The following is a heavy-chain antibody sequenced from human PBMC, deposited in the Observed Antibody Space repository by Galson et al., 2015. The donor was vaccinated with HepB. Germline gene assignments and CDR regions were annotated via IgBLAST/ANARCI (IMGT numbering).Heavy chain of an antibody. J-gene: IGHJ4*02. D-gene: IGHD5-12*01. Sequence: QSGAEVKKPGESLKISCKGSGYSFTSYWIGWVRQMPGKGLEWMGRIDPSDSYTNYSPSFQGHVTISADKSISTAYLQWSSLKASDTAMYYCARGVDIVASHDYWGQGTLVTVSS. CDR1: GYSFTSYW. CDR3: ARGVDIVASHDY. V-gene: IGHV5-10-1*01. CDR2: IDPSDSYT.